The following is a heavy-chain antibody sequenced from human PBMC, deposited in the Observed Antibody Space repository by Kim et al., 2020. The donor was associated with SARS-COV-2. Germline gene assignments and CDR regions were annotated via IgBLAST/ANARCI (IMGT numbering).Heavy chain of an antibody. CDR1: GFTFDDYA. CDR2: ISGDGGST. V-gene: IGHV3-43*02. CDR3: AKARYYGYYYYGMDV. Sequence: GGSLRLSCAASGFTFDDYAMHWVRQAPGKGLEWVSLISGDGGSTYYADSVKGRFTISRDNSKNSLYLQMNSLRTEDTALYYCAKARYYGYYYYGMDVWGPGTTVTVSS. D-gene: IGHD3-10*01. J-gene: IGHJ6*02.